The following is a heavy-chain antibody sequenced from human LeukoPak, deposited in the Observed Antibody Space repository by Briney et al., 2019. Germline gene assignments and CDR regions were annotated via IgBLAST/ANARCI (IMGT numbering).Heavy chain of an antibody. CDR3: ARDGHDSWSGYYQYYYMDV. J-gene: IGHJ6*03. Sequence: ASVKVSCKASGGTFSSYAISWVRQAPGQGLEWMGGIIPIFGTANYAQKFQGRVTITADKSTSTAYMELSSLRSEDTAVYYCARDGHDSWSGYYQYYYMDVWGKGTTVTVSS. V-gene: IGHV1-69*06. D-gene: IGHD3-3*01. CDR1: GGTFSSYA. CDR2: IIPIFGTA.